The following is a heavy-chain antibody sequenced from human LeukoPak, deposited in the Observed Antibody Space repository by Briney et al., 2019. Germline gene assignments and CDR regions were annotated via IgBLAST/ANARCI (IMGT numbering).Heavy chain of an antibody. J-gene: IGHJ5*02. Sequence: PSETLSLTCTVSGGSITSYYWSWIRQPPGKGLEWIGYVHYSGATNYNSTLKGRVAITVDTSKNQVYLNLRSVTSADTAVYYCARDRPGRYCSSTRCYMASPFDPWGQGTLVTVSS. D-gene: IGHD2-2*02. CDR1: GGSITSYY. CDR3: ARDRPGRYCSSTRCYMASPFDP. CDR2: VHYSGAT. V-gene: IGHV4-59*01.